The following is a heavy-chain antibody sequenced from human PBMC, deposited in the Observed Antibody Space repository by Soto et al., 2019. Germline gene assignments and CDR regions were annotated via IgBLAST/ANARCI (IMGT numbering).Heavy chain of an antibody. V-gene: IGHV1-18*01. D-gene: IGHD1-26*01. J-gene: IGHJ4*02. Sequence: ASVKVSCKPSGYTFTSYGITWVRQAPGQGLEWMGWISAYNGNTNYAQKFQGRVTMTTDTSTSTAYMELSSPRSEDTAVYYCARGLGLYYFDYWGQGTLVTVSS. CDR1: GYTFTSYG. CDR2: ISAYNGNT. CDR3: ARGLGLYYFDY.